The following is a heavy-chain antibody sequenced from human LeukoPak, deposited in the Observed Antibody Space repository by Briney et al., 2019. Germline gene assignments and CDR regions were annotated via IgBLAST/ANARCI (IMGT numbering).Heavy chain of an antibody. CDR1: GGSISSSSYY. J-gene: IGHJ5*02. Sequence: SETLSLTCTVSGGSISSSSYYWGWIRQPPGKGLEWIGSIYYSGSTYYNPSLKSRVTISVDTSKNQFSLKLSSVTAADTAVYYCARELTGMGGNWFDPWGQGTLVTVSS. D-gene: IGHD3-9*01. V-gene: IGHV4-39*02. CDR2: IYYSGST. CDR3: ARELTGMGGNWFDP.